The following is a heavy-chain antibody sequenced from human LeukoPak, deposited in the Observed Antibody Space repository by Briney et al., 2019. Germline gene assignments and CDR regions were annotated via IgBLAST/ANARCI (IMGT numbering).Heavy chain of an antibody. CDR2: ISYDGSNK. V-gene: IGHV3-30*03. D-gene: IGHD5/OR15-5a*01. CDR1: GFTFSSYG. CDR3: ARDVSHYYYYYMDV. J-gene: IGHJ6*03. Sequence: GGSLRLSCAASGFTFSSYGMHWVRQAPGKGLEWVAVISYDGSNKYYADSVKGRYTISRDNSKNTLYLQMNSLRAEDTVVYYCARDVSHYYYYYMDVWGKGTTVTVSS.